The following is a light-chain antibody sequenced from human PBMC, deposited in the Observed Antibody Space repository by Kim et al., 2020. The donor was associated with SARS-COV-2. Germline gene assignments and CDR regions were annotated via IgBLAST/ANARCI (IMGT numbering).Light chain of an antibody. J-gene: IGKJ2*02. Sequence: DIVMTQSPDSLAVSLGERATINCKSSQSVLYSSNNKNYLTWYQQKPGHPPKLLIYWASTRESGVPDRFSGSGSGTDFTLTISSLQAEDVAVYYCQQYYNSPCTFGQGTKLEI. CDR1: QSVLYSSNNKNY. CDR2: WAS. V-gene: IGKV4-1*01. CDR3: QQYYNSPCT.